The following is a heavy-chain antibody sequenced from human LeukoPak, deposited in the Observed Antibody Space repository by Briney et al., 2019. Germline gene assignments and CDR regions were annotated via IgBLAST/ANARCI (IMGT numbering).Heavy chain of an antibody. D-gene: IGHD2-15*01. CDR1: GGSISSGGYS. Sequence: SEALSLTCAVSGGSISSGGYSWSWIRQPPGKGPEWIGYIYHSGSTYYNPSLKSRVTISVDRSKNQFSLKLSSVTAADTAVYYCARHTSSYCSGGSCGGWFDPWGQGTLVTVSS. J-gene: IGHJ5*02. CDR3: ARHTSSYCSGGSCGGWFDP. V-gene: IGHV4-30-2*01. CDR2: IYHSGST.